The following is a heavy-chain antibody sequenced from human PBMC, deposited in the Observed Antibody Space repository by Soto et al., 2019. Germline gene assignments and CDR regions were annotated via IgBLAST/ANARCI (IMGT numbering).Heavy chain of an antibody. D-gene: IGHD5-12*01. J-gene: IGHJ6*02. CDR3: PRANIVSKGYGMDV. CDR1: GASISNAY. Sequence: SETLSLTCTVSGASISNAYWSWIRQAAGKRLEWIGRIHSSGTFNYNPSLKSRVSISRDTSKNQISLELSPVTAADTAVYCCPRANIVSKGYGMDVWGQGTTVTVSS. V-gene: IGHV4-4*07. CDR2: IHSSGTF.